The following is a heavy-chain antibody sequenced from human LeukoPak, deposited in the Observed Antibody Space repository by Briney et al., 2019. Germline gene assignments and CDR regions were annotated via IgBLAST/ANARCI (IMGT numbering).Heavy chain of an antibody. CDR3: ARDRGYCSGGSCYSFDY. D-gene: IGHD2-15*01. Sequence: GGSLRLSCAASGFTFSSYSMNWVRQAPGKGLEWVSSISSSSSYIYYADSVKGRFTISRDNAKNSLYLQMNSLRAEDTAVYYCARDRGYCSGGSCYSFDYWGHGTLVTVSS. CDR2: ISSSSSYI. CDR1: GFTFSSYS. J-gene: IGHJ4*01. V-gene: IGHV3-21*01.